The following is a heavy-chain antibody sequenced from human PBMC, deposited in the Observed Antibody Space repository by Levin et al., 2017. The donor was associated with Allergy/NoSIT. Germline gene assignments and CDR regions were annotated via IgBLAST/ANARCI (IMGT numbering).Heavy chain of an antibody. J-gene: IGHJ4*02. CDR1: GGSINSYY. CDR2: IFRSGGT. Sequence: SETLSLTCTVSGGSINSYYWSWVRQPAGKGLEWIVLIFRSGGTTSTASLTNRVTMSVDTSKNQFFLKLSSVTAADTAVYYCARRMLGGYGDYFDSWGQGTLVTVSS. D-gene: IGHD4-17*01. V-gene: IGHV4-4*07. CDR3: ARRMLGGYGDYFDS.